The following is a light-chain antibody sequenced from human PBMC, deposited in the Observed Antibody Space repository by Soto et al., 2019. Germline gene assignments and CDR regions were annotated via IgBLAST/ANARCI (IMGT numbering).Light chain of an antibody. Sequence: QPVLTQPASVSGSPGQSITISCTGISSDVGGYDYVSWYQHHPGKAPKLMIYEVSNRPSGVSNRFSGSKSGNTASLAISGLQAEDEADYYCCSYASSSTLLFGGGTQLTVL. J-gene: IGLJ2*01. CDR3: CSYASSSTLL. CDR2: EVS. V-gene: IGLV2-14*01. CDR1: SSDVGGYDY.